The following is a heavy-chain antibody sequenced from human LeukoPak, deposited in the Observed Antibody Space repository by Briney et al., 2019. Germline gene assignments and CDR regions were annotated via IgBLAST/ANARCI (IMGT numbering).Heavy chain of an antibody. CDR2: MNPNSGNT. CDR1: GYTFTGYY. J-gene: IGHJ6*02. Sequence: ASVKVSCKASGYTFTGYYMHWVRQATGQGLEWMGWMNPNSGNTGYAQKFQGRVTMTRNTSISTAYMELSSLRSEDTAVYYCARGQAAAPHFWSGYWGSYYYGMDVWGQGTTVTVSS. D-gene: IGHD3-3*01. CDR3: ARGQAAAPHFWSGYWGSYYYGMDV. V-gene: IGHV1-8*02.